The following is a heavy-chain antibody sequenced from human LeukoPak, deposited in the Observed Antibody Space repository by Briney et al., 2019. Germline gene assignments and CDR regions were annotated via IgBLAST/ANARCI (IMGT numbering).Heavy chain of an antibody. CDR3: ARVDRGYCSGGSCYSFDC. CDR2: IIPIFGTA. V-gene: IGHV1-69*13. Sequence: SVKVSCKASGGTFSSYAISWVRQAPGQGLEWMGGIIPIFGTANYAQKFQGRVTITADESTSTAYMELSSLRSEDTAVYYCARVDRGYCSGGSCYSFDCWGQGTLVTVSS. D-gene: IGHD2-15*01. J-gene: IGHJ4*02. CDR1: GGTFSSYA.